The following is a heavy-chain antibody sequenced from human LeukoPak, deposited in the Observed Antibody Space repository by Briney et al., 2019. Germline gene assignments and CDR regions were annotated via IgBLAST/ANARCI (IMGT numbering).Heavy chain of an antibody. CDR1: GGSISSSSYY. CDR3: ARSKGSGSLSYMDV. J-gene: IGHJ6*03. CDR2: IYYSGST. D-gene: IGHD1-26*01. Sequence: SETLSLTCTVSGGSISSSSYYWGWIRQPPGKGLEWIGSIYYSGSTYYNPSLKSRVTISVDTSKNQFSLKLTSVTAADTAVYYCARSKGSGSLSYMDVWGKGNTVTVSS. V-gene: IGHV4-39*07.